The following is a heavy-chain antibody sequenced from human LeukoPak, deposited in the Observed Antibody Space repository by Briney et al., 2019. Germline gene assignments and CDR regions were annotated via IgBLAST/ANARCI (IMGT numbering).Heavy chain of an antibody. CDR2: IIPIFGTA. CDR3: ARGGSIAARPNVIDY. Sequence: GASVKVSCKASGGTFSSYAISWVRQAPGQGLEWMGGIIPIFGTANYAQKFQGRVTITADESTSTAYMELSSLRSEDTAVYYCARGGSIAARPNVIDYWGQGTLVTVSS. V-gene: IGHV1-69*13. CDR1: GGTFSSYA. D-gene: IGHD6-6*01. J-gene: IGHJ4*02.